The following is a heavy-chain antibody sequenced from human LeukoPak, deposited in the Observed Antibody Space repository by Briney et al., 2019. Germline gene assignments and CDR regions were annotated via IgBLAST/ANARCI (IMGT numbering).Heavy chain of an antibody. V-gene: IGHV1-18*01. Sequence: ASVKVSYKASGYTFTSYGISWVRQAPEQGLEWMGWISAYNGNTNYAQKLQGRVTMTTDTSTSTAYMELRSLRSDDTAVYYCARVGYSSGCDYFDYWGRGTLVTVSS. D-gene: IGHD6-19*01. CDR2: ISAYNGNT. CDR1: GYTFTSYG. J-gene: IGHJ4*02. CDR3: ARVGYSSGCDYFDY.